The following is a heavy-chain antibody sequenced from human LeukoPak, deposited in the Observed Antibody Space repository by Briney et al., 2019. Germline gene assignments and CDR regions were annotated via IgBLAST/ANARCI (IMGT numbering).Heavy chain of an antibody. Sequence: SQTLSLTXTVSGDSISRGDYYWSWVSQPPGKGLEWIGYIYYNGNTYYNPSLKSRLTISVDTSKNQFSLKLSSVTAADTAVYYCVRGVGATRGRFDPWGQGTLVTVSS. J-gene: IGHJ5*02. CDR2: IYYNGNT. CDR3: VRGVGATRGRFDP. CDR1: GDSISRGDYY. D-gene: IGHD1-26*01. V-gene: IGHV4-30-4*08.